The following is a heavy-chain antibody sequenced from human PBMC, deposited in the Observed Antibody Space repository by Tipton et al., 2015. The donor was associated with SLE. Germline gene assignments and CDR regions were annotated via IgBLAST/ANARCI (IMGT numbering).Heavy chain of an antibody. CDR2: MNPNSGNT. J-gene: IGHJ4*02. D-gene: IGHD6-19*01. V-gene: IGHV1-8*02. Sequence: QSGAEVKKPGSSVKVSCKASGGTFSSYAISWVRQAPGQGLEWMEWMNPNSGNTGYAQKFQGRVTMTRNTSISTAYMELSSLRSEDTAVYYCASGRESSGWGYWGQGTLVTVSS. CDR3: ASGRESSGWGY. CDR1: GGTFSSYA.